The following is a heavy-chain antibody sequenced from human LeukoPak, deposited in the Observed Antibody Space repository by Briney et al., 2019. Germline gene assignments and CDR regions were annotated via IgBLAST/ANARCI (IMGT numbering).Heavy chain of an antibody. J-gene: IGHJ4*02. CDR3: ASTKTGYSSGWYLY. CDR2: INPNSGGT. Sequence: ASVKVSCKASGYTFTGYYTHWVRQAPGQGLEWMGWINPNSGGTNYAQKFQGRVTMTRDTSISTAYMELSRLRSDDTAVYYCASTKTGYSSGWYLYWGQGTLVTVSS. CDR1: GYTFTGYY. V-gene: IGHV1-2*02. D-gene: IGHD6-19*01.